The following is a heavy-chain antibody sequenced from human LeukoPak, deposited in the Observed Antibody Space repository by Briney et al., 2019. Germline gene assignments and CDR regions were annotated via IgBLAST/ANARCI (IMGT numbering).Heavy chain of an antibody. CDR2: ISSSTSHK. V-gene: IGHV3-21*01. D-gene: IGHD1-1*01. CDR1: GFTFSSFA. Sequence: PGGSLRLSCAASGFTFSSFAMSWVRQAPGKGLEWVSSISSSTSHKYYADSVRGRFTISRDNAQNSLFLQMNSLRAEDTAVYYCARTEDSSNWNLEYWGQGTLVTASS. CDR3: ARTEDSSNWNLEY. J-gene: IGHJ4*02.